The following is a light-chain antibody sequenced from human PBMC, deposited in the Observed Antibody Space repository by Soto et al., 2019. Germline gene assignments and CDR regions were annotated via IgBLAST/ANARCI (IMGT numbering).Light chain of an antibody. CDR1: QSVTSDY. Sequence: EIVLTQSPGTLSLSLGERATLSGRASQSVTSDYLAWYQQKPGQAPRLLVYGASNRATGIPDRFSGSGSGTDFTLTISILEPEDFAVYCWQQYGSSPRTCGQGTKVEIK. V-gene: IGKV3-20*01. CDR2: GAS. CDR3: QQYGSSPRT. J-gene: IGKJ1*01.